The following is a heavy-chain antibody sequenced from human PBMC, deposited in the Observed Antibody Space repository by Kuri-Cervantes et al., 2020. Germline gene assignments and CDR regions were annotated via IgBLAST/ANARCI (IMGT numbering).Heavy chain of an antibody. J-gene: IGHJ3*02. Sequence: GESLKISCAASGFTFDDYGMSWVRQAPGKGLEGVSGINWNGGSTGYADSVKGRFTISRDNAKNSLYLQMNSLRAEDTALYHCARDEEQLGAFDIWGQGTMVTVSS. D-gene: IGHD6-13*01. V-gene: IGHV3-20*01. CDR2: INWNGGST. CDR3: ARDEEQLGAFDI. CDR1: GFTFDDYG.